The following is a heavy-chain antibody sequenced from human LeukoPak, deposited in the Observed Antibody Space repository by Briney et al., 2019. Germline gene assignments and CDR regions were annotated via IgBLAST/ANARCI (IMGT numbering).Heavy chain of an antibody. CDR1: GGSISSGGYS. D-gene: IGHD4-17*01. CDR3: ARVRYGFVWFDP. J-gene: IGHJ5*02. Sequence: PSETLSLTCAVSGGSISSGGYSWSWIRQPPGKGPEWIGYIYHSGSTYYNPSLKSRVTISVDRSKNQFSLKLSSVTAADTAVYYCARVRYGFVWFDPWGQGTLVTVSS. V-gene: IGHV4-30-2*01. CDR2: IYHSGST.